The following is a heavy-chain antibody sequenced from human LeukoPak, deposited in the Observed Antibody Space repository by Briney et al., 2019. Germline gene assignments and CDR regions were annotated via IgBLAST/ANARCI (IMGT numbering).Heavy chain of an antibody. CDR2: ISAYNGNT. CDR1: GYTFTSYG. V-gene: IGHV1-18*01. J-gene: IGHJ4*02. Sequence: ASVKVSCKASGYTFTSYGISWVRQAPGQGLEWMGWISAYNGNTNYAQKLQGRVTMTTDTSTSTAYVELRSLGSDDTAVYYCARDLFGPGATNFDYWGQGTLVTVSS. D-gene: IGHD1-26*01. CDR3: ARDLFGPGATNFDY.